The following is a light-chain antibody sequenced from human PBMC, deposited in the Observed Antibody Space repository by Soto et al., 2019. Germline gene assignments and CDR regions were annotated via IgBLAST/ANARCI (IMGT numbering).Light chain of an antibody. CDR2: GVS. J-gene: IGKJ1*01. Sequence: EIVLTQSPATLSLSPGERATLSFRASQSVSSSYLAWYQQKPGQAPRLLIYGVSTRATGTPDRFSGSGSGTEFTLTIRRLEPEDFAVYFCQHYVYPQWTFGPGTKVDI. CDR1: QSVSSSY. V-gene: IGKV3-20*01. CDR3: QHYVYPQWT.